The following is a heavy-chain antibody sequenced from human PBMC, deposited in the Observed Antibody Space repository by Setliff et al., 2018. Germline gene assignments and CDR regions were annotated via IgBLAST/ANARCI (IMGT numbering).Heavy chain of an antibody. CDR2: INTNTGNP. D-gene: IGHD1-26*01. Sequence: GASVKVSCKASGYTFTNYAMTWMRQAPGQGLEYMGWINTNTGNPIYVQGFTGRFVFSLDTPVSTAYLQISSLKSEDSAVYYCASQMGTSETYPKWGQETPVTVSS. J-gene: IGHJ4*02. CDR1: GYTFTNYA. V-gene: IGHV7-4-1*02. CDR3: ASQMGTSETYPK.